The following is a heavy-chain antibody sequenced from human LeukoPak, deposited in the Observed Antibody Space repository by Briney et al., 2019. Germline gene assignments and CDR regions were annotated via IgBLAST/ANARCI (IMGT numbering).Heavy chain of an antibody. CDR1: GGSISSSDYS. Sequence: SETLSLTCTVSGGSISSSDYSWGWIRQPPGKALEWIGSIHYIGTTYYNPSLKSRVTISVDTSNNQLSLNLNSVTAADTAVYYCTRGHYDYTAGRPGFDPWGQGTLVTVSS. J-gene: IGHJ5*02. V-gene: IGHV4-39*01. CDR2: IHYIGTT. CDR3: TRGHYDYTAGRPGFDP. D-gene: IGHD3-3*01.